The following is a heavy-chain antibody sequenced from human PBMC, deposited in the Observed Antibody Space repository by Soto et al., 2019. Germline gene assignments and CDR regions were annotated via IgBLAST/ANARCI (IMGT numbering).Heavy chain of an antibody. CDR2: FNSYNGET. CDR1: GYIFSSYS. V-gene: IGHV1-18*01. Sequence: QVQLVQSGAEVKKPGASVKVSCKTSGYIFSSYSLTWVRQAPGQGLEWMGWFNSYNGETTSAQKFRERVTMTRDTSTSTAYLELTSLRPDDTAVYYCARMKYCSTTNCRIGSFDPWGQGTLITVSS. D-gene: IGHD2-2*01. CDR3: ARMKYCSTTNCRIGSFDP. J-gene: IGHJ5*02.